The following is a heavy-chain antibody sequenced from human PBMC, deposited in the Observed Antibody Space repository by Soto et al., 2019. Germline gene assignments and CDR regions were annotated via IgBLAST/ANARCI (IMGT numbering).Heavy chain of an antibody. J-gene: IGHJ5*02. V-gene: IGHV3-30*18. CDR2: ISYDGSNK. CDR1: GFTFSSYG. D-gene: IGHD6-6*01. CDR3: AKDWARSSPSRSYNRFDP. Sequence: GGSLRLSCAASGFTFSSYGMHWVRQAPGKGLEWVAVISYDGSNKYYADSVKGRFTISRDNSKNTLYLQMNSLRAEDTAVYYCAKDWARSSPSRSYNRFDPWGQGTLVTVSS.